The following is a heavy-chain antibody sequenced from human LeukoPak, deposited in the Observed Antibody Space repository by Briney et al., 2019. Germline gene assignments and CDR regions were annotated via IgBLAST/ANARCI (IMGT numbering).Heavy chain of an antibody. CDR3: ARLGSIAAAGMDY. CDR1: GASISTYY. CDR2: IYYTGST. Sequence: SETLSLTCTVSGASISTYYWSWIRQPPGKGLEWIGYIYYTGSTNYNPSLKSRVTISVDTSKNQFSLKLSSVTAADTAVYYCARLGSIAAAGMDYWGQGTLVTVSS. J-gene: IGHJ4*02. D-gene: IGHD6-13*01. V-gene: IGHV4-59*08.